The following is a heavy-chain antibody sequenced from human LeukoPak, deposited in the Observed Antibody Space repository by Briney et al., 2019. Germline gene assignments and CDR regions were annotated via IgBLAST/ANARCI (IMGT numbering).Heavy chain of an antibody. J-gene: IGHJ5*02. Sequence: GGALRLSCAASGFTFSNYGMHWVRQAPGEGLEGVTFIRSDGSNKYYADAVKGRFTVSRDNSKNTLYLQMNSLRAEDTAVYYCARERNNYGSGFAPWGQGTLVTVSS. CDR2: IRSDGSNK. CDR3: ARERNNYGSGFAP. CDR1: GFTFSNYG. V-gene: IGHV3-30*02. D-gene: IGHD3-10*01.